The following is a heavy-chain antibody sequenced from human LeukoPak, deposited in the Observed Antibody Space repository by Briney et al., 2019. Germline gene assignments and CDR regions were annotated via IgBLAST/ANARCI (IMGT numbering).Heavy chain of an antibody. CDR2: IIPIFGTA. CDR1: GGTFSSYA. CDR3: ARVLNSGNYLPPGY. J-gene: IGHJ4*02. D-gene: IGHD1-26*01. Sequence: SVNVSCTASGGTFSSYAISWVRQAPGQGLEWMGGIIPIFGTANYAQKFQGRATITADESTSTAYMELRSLRSDDTAVYYCARVLNSGNYLPPGYWGQGTLVTVSS. V-gene: IGHV1-69*13.